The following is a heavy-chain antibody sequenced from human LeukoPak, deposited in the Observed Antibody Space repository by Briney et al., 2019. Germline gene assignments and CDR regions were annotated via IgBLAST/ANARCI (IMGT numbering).Heavy chain of an antibody. CDR1: GFTISGDA. V-gene: IGHV3-30*04. CDR2: ISFDGSYK. Sequence: TGGSLRLSCSASGFTISGDAMHWVRQAPGKGLQWVAHISFDGSYKYCADSVKGRFTISRDNSKNTLYLQMNSLRTDDTALFYCARETLDALDLWGPGTLVTVSS. CDR3: ARETLDALDL. J-gene: IGHJ3*01.